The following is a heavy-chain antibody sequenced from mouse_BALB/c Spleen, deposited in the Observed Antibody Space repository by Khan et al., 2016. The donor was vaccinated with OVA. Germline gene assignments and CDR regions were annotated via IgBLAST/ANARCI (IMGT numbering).Heavy chain of an antibody. CDR2: IWSDGST. CDR3: ARQPYYHYNVMDY. CDR1: GFSLTNYG. Sequence: QVRLQQSGPGLVAPSQSLSITCTISGFSLTNYGVHWVRQPPGKGLVWLVVIWSDGSTTYNSALKSRLTISKDNSKSQVFLKMNSLQTDDTAMYFCARQPYYHYNVMDYWGQGTSVTVSS. V-gene: IGHV2-6-1*01. D-gene: IGHD2-10*01. J-gene: IGHJ4*01.